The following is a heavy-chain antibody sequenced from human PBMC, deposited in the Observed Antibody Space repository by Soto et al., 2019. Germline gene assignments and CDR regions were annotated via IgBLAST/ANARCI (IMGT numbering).Heavy chain of an antibody. V-gene: IGHV3-9*01. J-gene: IGHJ4*02. D-gene: IGHD1-26*01. CDR3: AKDPQWELLYYFDY. CDR1: GFTFDDYA. CDR2: ISWNSGSI. Sequence: SLRLSCAASGFTFDDYAMHWVRQAPGKGLEWVSGISWNSGSIGYADSVKGRFTISRDNAKNSLYLQMNSLRAEDTALYYCAKDPQWELLYYFDYWGQGTLVTVSS.